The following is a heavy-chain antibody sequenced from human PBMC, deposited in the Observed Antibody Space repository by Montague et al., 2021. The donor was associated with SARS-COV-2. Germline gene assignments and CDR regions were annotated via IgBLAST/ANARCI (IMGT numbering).Heavy chain of an antibody. CDR1: GASISSYS. J-gene: IGHJ6*03. Sequence: SETLSLTCTVSGASISSYSWSWIRQPPGKGLEWIGYMYNSEKINYNPSLQSRVTISVDTSKGQLSLKLNSVTAADTAVYFCARAIVSGLCSGGSCYKGYYYYMDVWGKGTTATVSS. CDR3: ARAIVSGLCSGGSCYKGYYYYMDV. CDR2: MYNSEKI. D-gene: IGHD2-15*01. V-gene: IGHV4-59*13.